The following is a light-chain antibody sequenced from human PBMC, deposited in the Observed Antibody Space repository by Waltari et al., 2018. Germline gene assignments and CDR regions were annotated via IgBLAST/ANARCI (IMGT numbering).Light chain of an antibody. Sequence: DIQMTQSPSSLSASVWDTVTVTCWASHNIRTHLHWYQQKPATAPKLLIYAASTLHRGVPSRFSGSGSGTDFTLTVTNLQPDDFAIYFCQQSFSSPWTFGQGTRV. CDR3: QQSFSSPWT. CDR2: AAS. CDR1: HNIRTH. V-gene: IGKV1-39*01. J-gene: IGKJ1*01.